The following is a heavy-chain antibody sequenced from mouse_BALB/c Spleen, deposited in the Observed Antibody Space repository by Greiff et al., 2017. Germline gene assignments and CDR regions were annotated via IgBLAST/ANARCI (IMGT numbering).Heavy chain of an antibody. CDR3: AREGGLLKNAMDY. J-gene: IGHJ2*01. CDR1: GFSLTSYG. Sequence: VMLVESGPGLVAPSHSLSITCTVSGFSLTSYGVHWVRQPPGKGLEWLGVIWAGGSTNYNSALMSRLSISKDNSKSQVFLKMNSLQTDNTAMYYCAREGGLLKNAMDYWGQGTTLTVSS. CDR2: IWAGGST. V-gene: IGHV2-9*02. D-gene: IGHD2-3*01.